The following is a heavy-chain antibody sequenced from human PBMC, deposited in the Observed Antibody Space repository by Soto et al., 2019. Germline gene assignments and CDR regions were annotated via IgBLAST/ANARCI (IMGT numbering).Heavy chain of an antibody. J-gene: IGHJ6*02. D-gene: IGHD6-13*01. V-gene: IGHV3-23*01. CDR3: ARGAISTSYYYYYGMDF. CDR1: GFTFSSYA. CDR2: ISGSGDSK. Sequence: GGSLRLSCAASGFTFSSYALSWVRQGPGKGLEWVSGISGSGDSKHYSDSLKGRFTISRDNSKNTLFLQMNSLRAEDTAVYYCARGAISTSYYYYYGMDFWGQGTTVTVSS.